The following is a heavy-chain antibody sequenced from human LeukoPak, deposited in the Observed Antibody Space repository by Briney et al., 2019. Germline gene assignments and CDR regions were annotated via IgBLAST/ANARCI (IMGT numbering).Heavy chain of an antibody. J-gene: IGHJ4*02. CDR1: GFTFSSYA. D-gene: IGHD1-1*01. Sequence: PGGSLRLSCAASGFTFSSYAMHWVRQAPGKGLEWVAVISYDGSNKYYADSVKGRFTISRDNSKNTLYLQMNSLRAEDTAVYYCARILIGELDRWDYWGQGTLVTVSS. CDR3: ARILIGELDRWDY. CDR2: ISYDGSNK. V-gene: IGHV3-30-3*01.